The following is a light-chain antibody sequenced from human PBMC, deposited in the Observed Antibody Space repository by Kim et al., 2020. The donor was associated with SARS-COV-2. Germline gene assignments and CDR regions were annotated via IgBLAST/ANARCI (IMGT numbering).Light chain of an antibody. CDR2: DAS. J-gene: IGKJ1*01. CDR1: QSISSW. V-gene: IGKV1-5*01. Sequence: DIQMTQSPSTLSASVGDRVTITCRASQSISSWLAWYQQKPWKAPKLLIYDASSLRSGVPSRFSGSGSGTEFTLTISSLQPDDFATYYCQQYNSYSRTFGQGTKVDIK. CDR3: QQYNSYSRT.